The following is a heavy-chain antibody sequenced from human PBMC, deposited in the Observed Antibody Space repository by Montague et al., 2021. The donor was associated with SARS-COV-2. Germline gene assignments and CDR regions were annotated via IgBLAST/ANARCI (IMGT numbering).Heavy chain of an antibody. CDR3: AKEFGSGSIDPTY. CDR1: GDSIKNYF. V-gene: IGHV4-59*01. CDR2: IYYYGNT. J-gene: IGHJ4*02. D-gene: IGHD3-10*01. Sequence: SETLSLTCTVSGDSIKNYFWSWIRQPPGKGLEWIGYIYYYGNTHXNSSLKSRATISIDTSRNLFSLQLRSVTTADTAVYFRAKEFGSGSIDPTYWGQGVLVTVSS.